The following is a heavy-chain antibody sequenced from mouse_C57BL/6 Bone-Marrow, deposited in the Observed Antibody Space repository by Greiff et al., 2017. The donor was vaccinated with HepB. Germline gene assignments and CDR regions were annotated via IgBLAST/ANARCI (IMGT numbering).Heavy chain of an antibody. CDR2: INPYNGDT. Sequence: VQLQQSGPELVKPGDSVKISCKASGYSFTGYFMNWVMQSHGKSLEWIGRINPYNGDTFYNQKFKGKATLTVDKSSSTAHMELRSLTAEDSAVYYGAREGTTVGGFAYWGQGTLVTVAA. D-gene: IGHD1-1*01. CDR1: GYSFTGYF. J-gene: IGHJ3*01. CDR3: AREGTTVGGFAY. V-gene: IGHV1-20*01.